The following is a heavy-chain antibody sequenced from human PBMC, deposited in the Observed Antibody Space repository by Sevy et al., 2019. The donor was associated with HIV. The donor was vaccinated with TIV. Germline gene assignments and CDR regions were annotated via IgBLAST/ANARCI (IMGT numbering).Heavy chain of an antibody. D-gene: IGHD6-6*01. Sequence: SESLSLTCTISGDTIVSSGHYWGWIRQTPGNGLEWIGSVYYNGHTYSNPSLKSRLTISIDTSKNQFSLNLNSVTAADSGIYFCAREAARYYYDYGMDVWGQATTLTVSS. CDR1: GDTIVSSGHY. J-gene: IGHJ6*02. CDR2: VYYNGHT. CDR3: AREAARYYYDYGMDV. V-gene: IGHV4-39*02.